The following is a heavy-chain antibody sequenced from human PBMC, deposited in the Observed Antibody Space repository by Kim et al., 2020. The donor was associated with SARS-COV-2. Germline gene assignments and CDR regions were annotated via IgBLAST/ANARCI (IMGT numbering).Heavy chain of an antibody. CDR1: GFTFSSYA. Sequence: GGSLRLSCAASGFTFSSYAMSWVRQAPGKGLEWVSAISGSGGSTYYADSVKGRFTISRDNSKNTLYLQMNSLRAEDTAVYYCAKDPLDTTYYYGSGSCYDDWGQGTLVTVSS. V-gene: IGHV3-23*01. CDR2: ISGSGGST. D-gene: IGHD3-10*01. J-gene: IGHJ4*02. CDR3: AKDPLDTTYYYGSGSCYDD.